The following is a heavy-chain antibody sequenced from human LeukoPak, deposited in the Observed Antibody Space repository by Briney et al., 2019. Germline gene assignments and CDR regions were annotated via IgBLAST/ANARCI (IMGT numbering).Heavy chain of an antibody. CDR2: IYYSGST. V-gene: IGHV4-30-4*08. CDR1: GDSISSGDYY. J-gene: IGHJ6*02. D-gene: IGHD3-22*01. CDR3: ARHGHYYDSSGYLYYYYYGMDV. Sequence: SETLSLTCTVSGDSISSGDYYWSWIRQPPGKGLEWIGNIYYSGSTNYNPSLKSRVTISVDTSKNQFSLKLSSVTAADTAVYYCARHGHYYDSSGYLYYYYYGMDVWGQGTTVTVSS.